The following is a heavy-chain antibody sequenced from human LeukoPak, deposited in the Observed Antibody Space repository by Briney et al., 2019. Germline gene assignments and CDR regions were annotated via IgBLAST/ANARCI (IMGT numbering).Heavy chain of an antibody. CDR1: GYTFTSYG. CDR3: ASGPGYYYYYYMDV. V-gene: IGHV1-18*01. Sequence: ASVKVSCKASGYTFTSYGISWVRQAPGQGLEWMGWISAYNGNTNYAQKLQGRVTMTTDTSTSTAYMELSRLRSDDTAVYYCASGPGYYYYYYMDVWGKGTTVTISS. CDR2: ISAYNGNT. J-gene: IGHJ6*03.